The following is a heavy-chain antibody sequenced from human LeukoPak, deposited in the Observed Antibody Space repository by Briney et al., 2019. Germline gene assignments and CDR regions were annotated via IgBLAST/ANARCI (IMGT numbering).Heavy chain of an antibody. CDR1: GFTFSDPT. Sequence: PGGSLTLSCAASGFTFSDPTIQLVRQASGKGLEWVGRIRSELNGYATAYAASVRGRFTISRDDSKNTAYLQMDNLKTGDTAVFYCTKQTADDAFDIWGRGTMVTVSS. V-gene: IGHV3-73*01. CDR3: TKQTADDAFDI. CDR2: IRSELNGYAT. J-gene: IGHJ3*02.